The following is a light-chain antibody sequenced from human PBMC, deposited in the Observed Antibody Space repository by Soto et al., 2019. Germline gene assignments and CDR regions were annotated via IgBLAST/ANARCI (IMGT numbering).Light chain of an antibody. CDR3: QQHNKWPLT. V-gene: IGKV3D-15*01. CDR2: GVS. Sequence: EIVMTQSPATLSVSPGERATLSCRASQSVSSNLAWYQQKPGQAPRLLIYGVSTRATGIPARFSATGSGTEFTLTISSLESEDFDVYYCQQHNKWPLTFGQGTRVE. CDR1: QSVSSN. J-gene: IGKJ5*01.